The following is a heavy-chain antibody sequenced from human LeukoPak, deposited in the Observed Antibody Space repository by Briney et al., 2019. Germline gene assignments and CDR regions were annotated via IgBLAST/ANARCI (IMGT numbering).Heavy chain of an antibody. Sequence: PGRALRLSCAASGFTFSSYGMHWVRQAPGKGLEGVAVIWYDGSNKYYADSVKGRFTISRDNSKNTLYLQMNSLRAEGTAVYYCAKDLSYDSSGYHYWGQGTLVTVSS. V-gene: IGHV3-33*06. CDR2: IWYDGSNK. J-gene: IGHJ4*02. D-gene: IGHD3-22*01. CDR3: AKDLSYDSSGYHY. CDR1: GFTFSSYG.